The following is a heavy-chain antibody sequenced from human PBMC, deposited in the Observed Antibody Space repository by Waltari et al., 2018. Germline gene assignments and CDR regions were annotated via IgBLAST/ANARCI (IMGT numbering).Heavy chain of an antibody. D-gene: IGHD3-9*01. CDR2: INHSGST. CDR1: GGSFSGSY. Sequence: QVQLQQWGAGLLKPSETLSLTCAVSGGSFSGSYWSWIRQPPGKGLEWIGEINHSGSTNYNPSLKSRVTISVDTSKNQFSLKLSSVTAADTAVYYCARGPRYYDILTGYSFDYWGQGTLVTVSS. J-gene: IGHJ4*02. V-gene: IGHV4-34*01. CDR3: ARGPRYYDILTGYSFDY.